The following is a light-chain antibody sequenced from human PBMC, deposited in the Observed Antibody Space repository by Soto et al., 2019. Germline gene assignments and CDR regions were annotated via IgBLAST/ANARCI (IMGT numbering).Light chain of an antibody. J-gene: IGKJ3*01. CDR3: QQYDTYSGT. Sequence: IQMTQSPSTLSASVGDRVTITCRASQFINSWLAWYQQKPGKAPKILIYKTSTLQSGVPSRFSGSGSGTEVTLTISSLQPDDFATYYCQQYDTYSGTFGPGTKGDI. CDR1: QFINSW. CDR2: KTS. V-gene: IGKV1-5*03.